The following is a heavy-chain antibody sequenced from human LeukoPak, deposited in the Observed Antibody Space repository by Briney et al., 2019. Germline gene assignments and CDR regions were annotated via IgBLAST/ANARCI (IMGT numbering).Heavy chain of an antibody. CDR1: GFTFSSYG. V-gene: IGHV1-2*02. CDR2: INPNSGGT. CDR3: ARMYYGSGSYSFDY. Sequence: GGSLRLSCAASGFTFSSYGMHWVRQAPGQGLEWMGWINPNSGGTNYAQKFQGRVTMTRDTSISTAYMELSRLRSDDTAVYYCARMYYGSGSYSFDYWGQGTLVTVSS. J-gene: IGHJ4*02. D-gene: IGHD3-10*01.